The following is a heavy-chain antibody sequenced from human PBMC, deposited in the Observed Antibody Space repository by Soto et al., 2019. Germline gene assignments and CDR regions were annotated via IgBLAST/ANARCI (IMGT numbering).Heavy chain of an antibody. J-gene: IGHJ5*02. CDR3: ATTPSITIFGVVTAGDWFDP. CDR1: GYTFTSYD. CDR2: MNPNSGNT. D-gene: IGHD3-3*01. Sequence: QVQLVQSGAEVKKPGASVKVSCKASGYTFTSYDINWVRQATGQGLEWMGWMNPNSGNTGYAQKFQGRVTMTRNTSISSAYMEQSSLRSEDTAVYCCATTPSITIFGVVTAGDWFDPWGQGTLVIVSS. V-gene: IGHV1-8*01.